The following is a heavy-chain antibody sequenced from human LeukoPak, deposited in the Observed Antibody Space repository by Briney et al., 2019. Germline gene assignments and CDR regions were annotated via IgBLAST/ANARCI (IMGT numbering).Heavy chain of an antibody. CDR2: INPNSGGT. CDR1: GYTFTGYY. CDR3: ASFGTMVRGVIITKAFAFDI. J-gene: IGHJ3*02. D-gene: IGHD3-10*01. Sequence: GASVKVPCKASGYTFTGYYMHWVRQAPGQGLEWMGWINPNSGGTNYAQKFQGRVTMTRDTSISTAYMELSRLRSDDTAVYYCASFGTMVRGVIITKAFAFDIWGQGTMVTVSS. V-gene: IGHV1-2*02.